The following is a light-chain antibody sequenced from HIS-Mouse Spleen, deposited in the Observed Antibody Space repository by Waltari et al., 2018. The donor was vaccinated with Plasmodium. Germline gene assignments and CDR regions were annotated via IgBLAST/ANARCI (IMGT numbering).Light chain of an antibody. CDR2: SYSDADK. CDR3: MIWPSNASGV. V-gene: IGLV5-37*01. J-gene: IGLJ3*02. Sequence: QPVLTQPPSSSASPGESARLTCTLPSDINVGSYNIYWYQQKPGRPPRYLLYSYSDADKGQVSCVPGRFSGSKESSANTGILLIAGLQSEDEADYYCMIWPSNASGVFGGGTKLTVL. CDR1: SDINVGSYN.